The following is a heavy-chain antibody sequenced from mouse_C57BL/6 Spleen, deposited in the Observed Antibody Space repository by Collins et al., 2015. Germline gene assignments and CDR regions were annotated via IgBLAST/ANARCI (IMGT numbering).Heavy chain of an antibody. J-gene: IGHJ4*01. CDR1: GYTFTDYY. V-gene: IGHV1-76*01. D-gene: IGHD1-1*01. CDR2: IYPGSGNT. Sequence: QVQLKQSGAELVRPGASVKLSCKASGYTFTDYYINWVKQRPGQGLEWIARIYPGSGNTYYNEKFKGKATLTAEKSSSTAYMQLSSLTSEDSAVYFCARFGITTGRGYAMDYWGQGTSVTVSS. CDR3: ARFGITTGRGYAMDY.